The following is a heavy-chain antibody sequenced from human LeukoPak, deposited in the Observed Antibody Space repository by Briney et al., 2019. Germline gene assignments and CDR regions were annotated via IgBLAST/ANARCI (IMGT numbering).Heavy chain of an antibody. Sequence: GSLRLSCAASGFXFSSYSMNWVRQAPGKGLEWIGNISGSGSTNYNPSLKSRVTISVDTSKNQFSLKLSSVTAADTAVYYCARQRVAGSSFDPWGQGTLVTASS. CDR2: ISGSGST. J-gene: IGHJ5*02. V-gene: IGHV4-59*08. D-gene: IGHD6-13*01. CDR3: ARQRVAGSSFDP. CDR1: GFXFSSYS.